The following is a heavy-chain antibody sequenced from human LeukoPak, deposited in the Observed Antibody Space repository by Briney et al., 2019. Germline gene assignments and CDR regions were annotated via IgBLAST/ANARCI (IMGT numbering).Heavy chain of an antibody. D-gene: IGHD1-1*01. CDR1: GGPITSYY. V-gene: IGHV4-59*08. CDR2: IYDSGDT. J-gene: IGHJ4*02. Sequence: PSETLSLTCTVSGGPITSYYWSWIRQAPGKGLEWIGYIYDSGDTNYNPSLKSRVTMSVDSSKSQFSLKLSSEAAADTAVYYCARGAQVLDYWGQGTLVTVSS. CDR3: ARGAQVLDY.